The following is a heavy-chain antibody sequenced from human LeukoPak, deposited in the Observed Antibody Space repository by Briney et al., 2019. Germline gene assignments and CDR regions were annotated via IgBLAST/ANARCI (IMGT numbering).Heavy chain of an antibody. V-gene: IGHV3-7*01. J-gene: IGHJ4*02. Sequence: GSLRLSCAASGFTFSNYWMSWVRQAPGKGLEWVANIKEDGREKYYVDSVKGRFTISRDNAKNSLYLQMNSLRAEDTAVYYCARDRSSIAATGTLFDYWGQGTLVTVSS. CDR3: ARDRSSIAATGTLFDY. D-gene: IGHD6-13*01. CDR1: GFTFSNYW. CDR2: IKEDGREK.